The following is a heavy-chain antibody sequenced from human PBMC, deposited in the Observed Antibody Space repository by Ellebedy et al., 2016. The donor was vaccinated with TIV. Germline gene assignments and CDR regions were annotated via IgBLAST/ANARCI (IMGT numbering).Heavy chain of an antibody. CDR3: ARAYPWELLWSFDV. J-gene: IGHJ4*02. CDR2: IHYSGSS. CDR1: GGSMSDYY. D-gene: IGHD1-26*01. V-gene: IGHV4-59*01. Sequence: SETLSLXXTVSGGSMSDYYWSWIRQSPGKGLEWIGYIHYSGSSNYNPSLRSRVTISVDRSKNQFSLKLISVTAADTAVYYCARAYPWELLWSFDVWGQGTLVTVSS.